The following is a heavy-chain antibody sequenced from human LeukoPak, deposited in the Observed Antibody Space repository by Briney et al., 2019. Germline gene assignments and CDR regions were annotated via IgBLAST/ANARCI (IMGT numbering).Heavy chain of an antibody. V-gene: IGHV1-2*02. D-gene: IGHD3-22*01. CDR3: ARDRYDSSLYYYCYGMDV. CDR2: INPNSGGT. CDR1: GYTFTSYY. J-gene: IGHJ6*02. Sequence: ASVKVSCTASGYTFTSYYMHWVRQAPGQGLEWMGWINPNSGGTNYAQKFQGRVTMTRDTSISTAYMELSRLRSDDAAVYYCARDRYDSSLYYYCYGMDVWGQGTTVTVSS.